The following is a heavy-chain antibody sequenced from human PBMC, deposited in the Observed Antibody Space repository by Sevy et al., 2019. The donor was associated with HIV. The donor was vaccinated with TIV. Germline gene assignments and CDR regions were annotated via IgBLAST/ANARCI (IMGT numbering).Heavy chain of an antibody. V-gene: IGHV3-23*01. CDR3: AKGYHDYVWGSYRAPFDY. Sequence: GGSLRLSCAASGFTLSSYAMSWVRQAPGKGLEWVSAISGSGGSTYYADSVKGRFTISRDNSKNTLYLQMNSLRAEDTAVYYFAKGYHDYVWGSYRAPFDYWGQGTLVTVSS. CDR1: GFTLSSYA. CDR2: ISGSGGST. J-gene: IGHJ4*02. D-gene: IGHD3-16*02.